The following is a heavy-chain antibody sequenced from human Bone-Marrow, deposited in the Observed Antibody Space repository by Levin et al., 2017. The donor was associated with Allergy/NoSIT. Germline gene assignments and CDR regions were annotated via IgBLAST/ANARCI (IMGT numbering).Heavy chain of an antibody. CDR1: GFAFSDTW. J-gene: IGHJ4*02. V-gene: IGHV3-15*07. CDR2: IKSTSDGGAT. Sequence: GGSLRLSCAASGFAFSDTWMNWVRQAPGKGLEWVGRIKSTSDGGATDYEAPVKGRFTISRDDSRNTVYLQMNSLKSEDTAVYYCSLQYFDYWGQGTLVTVSS. CDR3: SLQYFDY.